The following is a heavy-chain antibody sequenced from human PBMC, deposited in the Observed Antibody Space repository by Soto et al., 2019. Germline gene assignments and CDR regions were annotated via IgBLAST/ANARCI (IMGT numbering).Heavy chain of an antibody. CDR1: GFTFSSFS. V-gene: IGHV3-21*01. CDR2: ISTGSSYI. CDR3: AKGRTGS. J-gene: IGHJ5*02. Sequence: LRLSCAASGFTFSSFSMNWVRQAPGRGLEWVSFISTGSSYINYADSVKGRFTISRDNAKNSVYLQMNSLRAEDTAVYYCAKGRTGSWGQGTLVTVSS.